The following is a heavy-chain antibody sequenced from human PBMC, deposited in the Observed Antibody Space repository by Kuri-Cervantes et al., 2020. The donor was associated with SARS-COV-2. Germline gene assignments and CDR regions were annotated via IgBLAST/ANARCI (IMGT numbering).Heavy chain of an antibody. CDR3: ARHGFGSYYDFWSGQLGGGAFDI. V-gene: IGHV5-51*01. CDR2: IYPGDSDT. D-gene: IGHD3-3*01. CDR1: GSSFTSYW. Sequence: GGSLRLSCQGSGSSFTSYWIGWVRQMPGKGLEWMGIIYPGDSDTRNSTSFQGQVTISADKSISTAYLQWSSLKASDTAMYYCARHGFGSYYDFWSGQLGGGAFDIWGQGTMVTVSS. J-gene: IGHJ3*02.